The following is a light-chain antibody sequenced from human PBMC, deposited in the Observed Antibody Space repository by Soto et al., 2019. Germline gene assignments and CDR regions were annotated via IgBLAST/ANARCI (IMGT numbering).Light chain of an antibody. Sequence: EIVLTQFPATLSLSPGESATLSCRASQSVGVFLAWYQQKSGQTPRLLIYDASNRAPGIPARFSGSGSGTDFTLTISTLEPEDFAVYYCQHRNDWLGTFGPGTNVDIK. CDR2: DAS. V-gene: IGKV3-11*01. CDR3: QHRNDWLGT. J-gene: IGKJ3*01. CDR1: QSVGVF.